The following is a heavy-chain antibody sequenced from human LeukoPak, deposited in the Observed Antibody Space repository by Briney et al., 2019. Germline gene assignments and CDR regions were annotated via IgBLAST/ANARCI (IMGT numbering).Heavy chain of an antibody. D-gene: IGHD3-10*01. CDR3: ARVLYYYGSGSYEYYYYMDV. CDR1: GFTFNSYD. CDR2: ITSSSYK. V-gene: IGHV3-21*01. J-gene: IGHJ6*03. Sequence: GGSLRLSCAASGFTFNSYDMNWVRQAPGKGLEWVSSITSSSYKYSADSVKGRFTISRDNAKNSLYLQMNSLRAEDTAVYYCARVLYYYGSGSYEYYYYMDVWGKGTTVTISS.